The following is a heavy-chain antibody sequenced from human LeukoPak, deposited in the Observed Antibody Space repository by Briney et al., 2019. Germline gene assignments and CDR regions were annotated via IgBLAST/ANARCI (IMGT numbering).Heavy chain of an antibody. Sequence: GGSLRLSCAASGFTFSSYWMHWVRQAPGKGLVWVSRINSDGSSTSYADSVKGRFTISRDNAKNSLYLQMNSLRAEDTAVYYCARDLKGYYGSGSYYSRPDWYFDLWGRGTLVTVSS. CDR1: GFTFSSYW. CDR2: INSDGSST. J-gene: IGHJ2*01. V-gene: IGHV3-74*01. D-gene: IGHD3-10*01. CDR3: ARDLKGYYGSGSYYSRPDWYFDL.